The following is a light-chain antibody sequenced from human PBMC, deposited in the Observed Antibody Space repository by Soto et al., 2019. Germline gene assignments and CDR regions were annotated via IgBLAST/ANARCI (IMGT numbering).Light chain of an antibody. CDR3: QQYGSSPWT. CDR1: QSVSSSY. V-gene: IGKV3-20*01. J-gene: IGKJ1*01. Sequence: EIVLTQSPGTLSLSPGVRATLPCRASQSVSSSYLAWYQQKPGQAPRLLIYGASGRATGIPDRFSGSGSGTDFPLTISRLEPEDFAVYYCQQYGSSPWTFCQGTKGEIK. CDR2: GAS.